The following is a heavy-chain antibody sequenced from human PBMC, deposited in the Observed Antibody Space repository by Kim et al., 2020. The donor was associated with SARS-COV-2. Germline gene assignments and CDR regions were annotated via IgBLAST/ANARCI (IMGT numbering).Heavy chain of an antibody. J-gene: IGHJ4*02. CDR1: GYTFTSYG. Sequence: ASVKVSCKASGYTFTSYGISWVRQAPGQGLEWMGWISAYNGNTNYAQKLQGRVTMTTDTSTSTAYMELRSLRSDDTAVYYCARDRTTEDIVVVVAADYWGQGTLVTVSS. CDR2: ISAYNGNT. D-gene: IGHD2-15*01. CDR3: ARDRTTEDIVVVVAADY. V-gene: IGHV1-18*01.